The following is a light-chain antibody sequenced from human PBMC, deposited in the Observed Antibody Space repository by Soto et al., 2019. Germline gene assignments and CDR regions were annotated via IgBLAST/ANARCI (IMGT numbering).Light chain of an antibody. V-gene: IGKV3-20*01. J-gene: IGKJ1*01. CDR2: GAS. CDR3: QHYGHALWA. CDR1: VTVATN. Sequence: EIVITQSPVTLSMSPGETATLSSRASVTVATNVAWYQQTPGQSPRLLMSGASKRATGVPDRFSGSGSGTDFTLTISRLEPEDFAVYYCQHYGHALWAFGQGTKVDIK.